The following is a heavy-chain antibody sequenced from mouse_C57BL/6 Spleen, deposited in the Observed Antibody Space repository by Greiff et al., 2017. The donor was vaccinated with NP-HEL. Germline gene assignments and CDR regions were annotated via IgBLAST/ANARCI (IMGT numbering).Heavy chain of an antibody. Sequence: QVQLKESGPELVKPGASVKISCKASGYTFTDYYINWVKQRPGQGLEWIGWIYPGSGNTKYNEKFKGKATLTVDTSSSTAYMQLSSLTSEDSAVYFCARGDYYYGSRFYYAMDYWGQGTSVTVSS. CDR3: ARGDYYYGSRFYYAMDY. V-gene: IGHV1-84*01. CDR2: IYPGSGNT. J-gene: IGHJ4*01. CDR1: GYTFTDYY. D-gene: IGHD1-1*01.